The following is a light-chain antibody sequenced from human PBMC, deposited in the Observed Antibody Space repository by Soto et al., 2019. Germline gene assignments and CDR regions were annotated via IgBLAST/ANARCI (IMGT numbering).Light chain of an antibody. CDR2: DTS. J-gene: IGKJ4*01. CDR1: QGITSW. V-gene: IGKV1-12*01. CDR3: QQANSFPLT. Sequence: DVQVTQSPSSVSASVGDRVTITCRASQGITSWAVWYQQKAGKAPKLLIYDTSSLQSGVSSRFSGSGSGADFTLTISSLQPEDSGIFYCQQANSFPLTFGGGTRWIS.